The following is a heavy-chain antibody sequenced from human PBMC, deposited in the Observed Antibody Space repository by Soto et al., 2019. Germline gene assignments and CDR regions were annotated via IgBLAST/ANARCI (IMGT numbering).Heavy chain of an antibody. J-gene: IGHJ6*02. D-gene: IGHD6-13*01. CDR2: MNPINGAT. CDR1: GYDFTAYD. CDR3: GRGPSPRAPAGGTPYYYAMDV. V-gene: IGHV1-8*02. Sequence: GASVKVSCKASGYDFTAYDINWVLQASGQGLEWMGWMNPINGATGSARRFQGRVSMTRNTATNTAYLELTSLRSDDTAVYYCGRGPSPRAPAGGTPYYYAMDVWGQGTTVTVSS.